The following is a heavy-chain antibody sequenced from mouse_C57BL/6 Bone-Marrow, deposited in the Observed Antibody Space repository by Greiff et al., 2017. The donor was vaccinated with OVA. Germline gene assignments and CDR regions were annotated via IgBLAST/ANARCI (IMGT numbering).Heavy chain of an antibody. CDR1: GYTFTSYW. D-gene: IGHD1-1*01. CDR3: ASYYGSSFTAFAY. CDR2: INPNSGCT. V-gene: IGHV1-64*01. J-gene: IGHJ3*01. Sequence: QVQLQQPGAELVKPGASVKLSCKASGYTFTSYWMHWVKQRPGQGLEWIGMINPNSGCTIYNEKFKSKATLTVDKSSSTAYMQLSRLTSEDSAVYYCASYYGSSFTAFAYWGQGTLVTVSA.